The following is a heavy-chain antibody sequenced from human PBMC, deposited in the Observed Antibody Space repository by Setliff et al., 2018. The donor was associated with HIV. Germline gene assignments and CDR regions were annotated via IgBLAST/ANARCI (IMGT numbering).Heavy chain of an antibody. CDR2: IYYSGST. J-gene: IGHJ6*03. V-gene: IGHV4-39*01. CDR3: ARHGTYEAHYSYMDV. Sequence: KTSETLSLTCTVSGGSISSSSYYWGWIRQPPGKGLEWIGSIYYSGSTYYNPSLKTRVTISVDTSKNQFSLMLSSVTAADTAVYYCARHGTYEAHYSYMDVWGKGTTVTVSS. D-gene: IGHD1-1*01. CDR1: GGSISSSSYY.